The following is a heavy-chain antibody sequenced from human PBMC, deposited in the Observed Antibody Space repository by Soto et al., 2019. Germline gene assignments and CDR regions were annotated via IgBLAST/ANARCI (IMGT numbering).Heavy chain of an antibody. V-gene: IGHV4-61*01. CDR2: IYYSGST. CDR1: GGSVSSGSYY. Sequence: QVQLQESGPGLVKPSETLSLTCTVSGGSVSSGSYYWSWIRQPPGKGLEWIGYIYYSGSTNYNPSLQSRVTISVDTSKNPFSLKLSSVTAADTAVYYCARDRRGYCSGGSCYRYYFDYWGQGTLVTVSS. J-gene: IGHJ4*02. CDR3: ARDRRGYCSGGSCYRYYFDY. D-gene: IGHD2-15*01.